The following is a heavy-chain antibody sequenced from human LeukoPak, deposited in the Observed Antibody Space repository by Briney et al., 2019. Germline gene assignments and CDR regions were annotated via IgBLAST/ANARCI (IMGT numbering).Heavy chain of an antibody. CDR2: ISGSGGST. CDR3: AKPLTVYYYYGMDV. J-gene: IGHJ6*02. CDR1: GFTFSSYA. Sequence: PGGSLRLSCAASGFTFSSYAMSWVRQAPGKGLEWVSAISGSGGSTYYADSVKGRFTISRDNSKNTLYLQMNSLRAEDTAVYYCAKPLTVYYYYGMDVWGQGTTVTVSS. D-gene: IGHD1-14*01. V-gene: IGHV3-23*01.